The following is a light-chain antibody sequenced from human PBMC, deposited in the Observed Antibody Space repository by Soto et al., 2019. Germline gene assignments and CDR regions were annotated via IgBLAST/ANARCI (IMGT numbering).Light chain of an antibody. CDR2: DNN. J-gene: IGLJ2*01. CDR3: GTWDGSLSAVV. CDR1: SSNIGKND. V-gene: IGLV1-51*01. Sequence: QSVLTQPPSVSAAPGQKVTISCSGSSSNIGKNDVSWYQQFPGTAPKLLIYDNNKRPSGTPDRFSDSKSGTSATLGITGLQTGDEADYYCGTWDGSLSAVVFGGGTKLTDL.